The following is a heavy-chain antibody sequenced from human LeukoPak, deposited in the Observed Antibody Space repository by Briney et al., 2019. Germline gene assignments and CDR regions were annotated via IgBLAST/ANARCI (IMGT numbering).Heavy chain of an antibody. CDR3: ARGPWQQPPPADF. V-gene: IGHV1-2*02. J-gene: IGHJ4*02. CDR1: GYTFTDYY. D-gene: IGHD6-13*01. Sequence: ASVKVSCKASGYTFTDYYMQWVRQAPGQWLEWMGWINPNSGGTHYAQKFQGRVTMTRDTSISTAYMELTSLRSDDSAFYYCARGPWQQPPPADFWGQGTLVTVSS. CDR2: INPNSGGT.